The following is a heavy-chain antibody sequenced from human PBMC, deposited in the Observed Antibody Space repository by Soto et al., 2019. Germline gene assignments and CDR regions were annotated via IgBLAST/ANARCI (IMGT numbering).Heavy chain of an antibody. CDR1: VGTFSSYT. V-gene: IGHV1-69*02. J-gene: IGHJ4*02. Sequence: SVKVSCKASVGTFSSYTISWVRQAPGQGLEWMGRIIPILGIANYAQKFQGRVTITADKSTSTAYMELSSLRSEDTAVYYCARLGYCSGGSCYQGPDDYWGQGTLVTVSS. CDR2: IIPILGIA. CDR3: ARLGYCSGGSCYQGPDDY. D-gene: IGHD2-15*01.